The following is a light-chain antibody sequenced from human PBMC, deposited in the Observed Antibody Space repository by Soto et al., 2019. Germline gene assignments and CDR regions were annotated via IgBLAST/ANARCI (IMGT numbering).Light chain of an antibody. J-gene: IGLJ2*01. CDR2: EVT. CDR3: SSFTSSTTLL. V-gene: IGLV2-14*01. CDR1: SSDVGGYDS. Sequence: QSALTQAASVSGSPGQSITISCTGTSSDVGGYDSVSWYQHHPGKAPKLMIYEVTNRPSGVSNRFSGSKSGNTASLTISGLQAEDEADYYCSSFTSSTTLLFGGGTKLTVL.